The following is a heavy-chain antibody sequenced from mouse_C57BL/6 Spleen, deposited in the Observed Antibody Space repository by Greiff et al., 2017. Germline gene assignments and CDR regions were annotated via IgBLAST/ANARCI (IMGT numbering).Heavy chain of an antibody. CDR2: IYPGDGDT. D-gene: IGHD1-1*01. Sequence: VMLVESGPELVKPGASVKISCKASGYAFSSSWMNWVKQRPGKGLEWIGRIYPGDGDTNYNGKFKGKATLTADKSSSTAYMQLSSLTSEDSAVYFCARDYYGSSYPVYFDYWGQGTTLTVSS. CDR3: ARDYYGSSYPVYFDY. CDR1: GYAFSSSW. J-gene: IGHJ2*01. V-gene: IGHV1-82*01.